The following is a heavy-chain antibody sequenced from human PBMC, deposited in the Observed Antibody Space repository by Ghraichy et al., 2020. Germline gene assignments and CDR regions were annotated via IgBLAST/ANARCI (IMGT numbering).Heavy chain of an antibody. Sequence: ETLRLSCAASGFTFSGYAMSWVRQAPGKGLEWVSFISGDTTHTYYIDSVKGRFTISRDNSKYTLYLQMNRLRAEDTAVYYCAKKRGELELRKLDPWGQGTLVTVSS. V-gene: IGHV3-23*01. D-gene: IGHD1-7*01. CDR1: GFTFSGYA. CDR3: AKKRGELELRKLDP. J-gene: IGHJ5*02. CDR2: ISGDTTHT.